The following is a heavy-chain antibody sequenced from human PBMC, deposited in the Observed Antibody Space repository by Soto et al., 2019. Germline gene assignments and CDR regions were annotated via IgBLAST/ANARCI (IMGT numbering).Heavy chain of an antibody. D-gene: IGHD3-10*01. V-gene: IGHV3-30-3*01. CDR1: GFTFSSYA. CDR3: ARDLMVRGVITDNFDY. CDR2: ISYDGSNK. J-gene: IGHJ4*02. Sequence: PGGSLRLSCAASGFTFSSYAMHWVRQAPGRGLEWVAVISYDGSNKYYADSVKGRFTISRDNSKNTLYLQMNSLRAEDTAVYYCARDLMVRGVITDNFDYWGQGTLVTVSS.